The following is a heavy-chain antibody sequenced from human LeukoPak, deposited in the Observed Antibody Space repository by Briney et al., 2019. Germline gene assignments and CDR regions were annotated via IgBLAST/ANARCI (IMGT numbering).Heavy chain of an antibody. V-gene: IGHV3-21*01. CDR3: ARDLSGWYYFDY. Sequence: KPGGSLRLSCAASGFTFSSYSMNWVRQAPGKGLEWVSSISSSSSYIYYADSVKGRLTISRDNAKNSLYLQMNSLRAEDTAVYYCARDLSGWYYFDYWGQGTLVTVSS. J-gene: IGHJ4*02. D-gene: IGHD6-19*01. CDR1: GFTFSSYS. CDR2: ISSSSSYI.